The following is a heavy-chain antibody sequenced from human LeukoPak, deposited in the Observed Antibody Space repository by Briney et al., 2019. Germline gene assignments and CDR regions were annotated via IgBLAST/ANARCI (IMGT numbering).Heavy chain of an antibody. CDR3: ARFSDTAMAHFDY. Sequence: SVKVSCKASGGTFSSYAISWARQAPGQGLEWMGGIIPIFGTANYAQKLQGRVTITADESTSTAYMELRSLRSDDTAVYYCARFSDTAMAHFDYWGQGTLVTVSS. V-gene: IGHV1-69*13. CDR1: GGTFSSYA. J-gene: IGHJ4*02. D-gene: IGHD5-18*01. CDR2: IIPIFGTA.